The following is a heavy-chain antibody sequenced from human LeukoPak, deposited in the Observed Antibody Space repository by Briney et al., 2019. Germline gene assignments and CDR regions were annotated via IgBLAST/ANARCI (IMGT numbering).Heavy chain of an antibody. CDR1: GFTVSSSY. J-gene: IGHJ4*02. D-gene: IGHD2-21*01. CDR2: IYNDGRT. V-gene: IGHV3-53*01. CDR3: AKAPVTSCRGAYCYPFDY. Sequence: GSLRLSCAASGFTVSSSYMSWVRQAPGKGLEWVSVIYNDGRTYYADSVKGRFTISRDNSKNTLYLQMNSLRAEDAAVYYCAKAPVTSCRGAYCYPFDYWGQGTLVTVSS.